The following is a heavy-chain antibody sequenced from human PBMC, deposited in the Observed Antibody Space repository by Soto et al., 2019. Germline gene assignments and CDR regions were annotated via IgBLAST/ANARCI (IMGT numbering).Heavy chain of an antibody. CDR1: GFTVSSNY. CDR2: IYSGGST. CDR3: ALVSLGY. J-gene: IGHJ4*02. Sequence: EVQVVESGGGLIQPGGSLRLSCAASGFTVSSNYMIWVRQAPGKGLEWVSVIYSGGSTYYADSVKGRFIISRDNSNHTLYLQMNSLRAEDTAVYYCALVSLGYWGQGTLVTVSS. V-gene: IGHV3-53*01.